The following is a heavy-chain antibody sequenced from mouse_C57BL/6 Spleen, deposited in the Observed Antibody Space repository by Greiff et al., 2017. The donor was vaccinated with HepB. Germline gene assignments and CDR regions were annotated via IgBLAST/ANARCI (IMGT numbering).Heavy chain of an antibody. CDR3: TRDAPPYYFDY. CDR1: GFTFSSYA. J-gene: IGHJ2*01. Sequence: EVKLVESGEGLVKPGGSLKLSCAASGFTFSSYAMSWVRQTPEKRLEWVAYISSGGDYIYYADTVKGRFTISRDTARNTLYLQMSSLKSEDTAMYYCTRDAPPYYFDYWGQGTTLTVSS. V-gene: IGHV5-9-1*02. CDR2: ISSGGDYI.